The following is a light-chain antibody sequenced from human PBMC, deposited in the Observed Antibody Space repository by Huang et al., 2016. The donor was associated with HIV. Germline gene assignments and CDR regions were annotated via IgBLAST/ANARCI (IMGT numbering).Light chain of an antibody. CDR3: QPLHTYPIT. CDR2: GAS. V-gene: IGKV1-13*02. J-gene: IGKJ5*01. Sequence: QLTQSPPSLSASVGDTIIISCRASQDIGTSLAWYQQKTGRAPKLLISGASTLQTGVPSRFSGDSAGTFFTLFITGLQPEDFATYYCQPLHTYPITFGQGTRLDIK. CDR1: QDIGTS.